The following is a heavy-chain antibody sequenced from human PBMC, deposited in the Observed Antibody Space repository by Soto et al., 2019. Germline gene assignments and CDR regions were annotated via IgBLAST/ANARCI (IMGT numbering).Heavy chain of an antibody. CDR3: ARHRGVTPDFDY. D-gene: IGHD2-21*02. Sequence: PSETLSLTCTVSGASISTYFWSWIRQPPGKGLEWIGYIYYTGSTNSNPSLKSRVTISIDTSRNQFSLILSSVTAADTAVYYCARHRGVTPDFDYRAQGSLVPVSS. CDR1: GASISTYF. V-gene: IGHV4-59*01. J-gene: IGHJ4*02. CDR2: IYYTGST.